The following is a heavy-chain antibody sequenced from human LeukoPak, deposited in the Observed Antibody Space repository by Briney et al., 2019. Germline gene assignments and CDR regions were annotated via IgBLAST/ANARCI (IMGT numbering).Heavy chain of an antibody. D-gene: IGHD2-21*01. Sequence: ASVKVSCKASGYTFTDYYVHWVRQAPGQGLEWMGWIHPNSGGTNYAQNFQGRVTMTRDTSISTAYMELSRLRSDDTAVYYCARDRGCDSVEYWGQGTLVTVSS. CDR2: IHPNSGGT. V-gene: IGHV1-2*02. J-gene: IGHJ4*02. CDR1: GYTFTDYY. CDR3: ARDRGCDSVEY.